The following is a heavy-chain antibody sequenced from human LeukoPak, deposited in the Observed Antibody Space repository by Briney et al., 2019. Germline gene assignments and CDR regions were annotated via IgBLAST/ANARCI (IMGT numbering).Heavy chain of an antibody. CDR3: AKDGAAVRGVAWYFDY. V-gene: IGHV3-23*01. CDR1: GFTFSSYA. D-gene: IGHD3-10*01. Sequence: GGSLRLSCAASGFTFSSYAMSWVRQAPGKGLEWVSAISGSGGSTYYADSVKGRFTISRDNSKNTLYLQMNSLRAEDTALYYCAKDGAAVRGVAWYFDYWGQGTLVTVSS. J-gene: IGHJ4*02. CDR2: ISGSGGST.